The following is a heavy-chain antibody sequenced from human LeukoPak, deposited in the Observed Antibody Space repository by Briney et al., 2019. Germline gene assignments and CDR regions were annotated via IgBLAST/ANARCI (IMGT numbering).Heavy chain of an antibody. V-gene: IGHV3-66*01. CDR1: GFTFSSYW. J-gene: IGHJ4*02. D-gene: IGHD7-27*01. CDR2: ISSGGAT. Sequence: GGSLRLSCAASGFTFSSYWMSWVRQAPGKGLEWVSTISSGGATYCADSVKDRITISRDNSKNTLYLQMNSLRVEDTAVYYCARDLPNNWGLGYWGQGILVTVSS. CDR3: ARDLPNNWGLGY.